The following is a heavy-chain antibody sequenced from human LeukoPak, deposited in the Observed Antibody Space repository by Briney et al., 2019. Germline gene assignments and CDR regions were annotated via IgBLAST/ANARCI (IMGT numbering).Heavy chain of an antibody. CDR2: ISWNSGSI. V-gene: IGHV3-9*01. CDR1: GFTFDDYA. Sequence: GRSLRRSCAASGFTFDDYAMHWVRQAPGKGLEWASGISWNSGSIGYADSVKGRFTISRDNAKNSLYLQMNSLRAEDTALYYCAKDRKILSYYFDYWGQGTLVTVSS. J-gene: IGHJ4*02. CDR3: AKDRKILSYYFDY.